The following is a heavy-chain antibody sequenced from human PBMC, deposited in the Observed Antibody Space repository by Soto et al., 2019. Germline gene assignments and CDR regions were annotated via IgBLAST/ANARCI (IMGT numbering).Heavy chain of an antibody. CDR3: AKVFRNYYGMDV. J-gene: IGHJ6*02. CDR1: GFTFSSYA. V-gene: IGHV3-23*01. Sequence: HPGGSLRLSCAASGFTFSSYAMSWVRQAPGKGLEWVSAISGSGGSTYYADSVKGRFTISRDNSKNTLYLQMNSLRAEDTAVYYCAKVFRNYYGMDVWGQGTTVTVSS. D-gene: IGHD3-9*01. CDR2: ISGSGGST.